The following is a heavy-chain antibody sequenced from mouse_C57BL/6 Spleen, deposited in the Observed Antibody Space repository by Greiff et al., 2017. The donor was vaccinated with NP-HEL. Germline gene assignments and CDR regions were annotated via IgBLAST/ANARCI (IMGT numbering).Heavy chain of an antibody. J-gene: IGHJ2*01. D-gene: IGHD1-1*01. CDR3: ARGNYGSSNY. CDR2: ISYDGSN. CDR1: GYSITSGYY. V-gene: IGHV3-6*01. Sequence: EVKLMESGPGLVKPSQSLSLTCSVTGYSITSGYYWNWIRQFPGNKLEWMGYISYDGSNNYNPSLKNRISITRDTSKNQFFLKLNSVTTEDTATYYCARGNYGSSNYWGQGTTLTVSS.